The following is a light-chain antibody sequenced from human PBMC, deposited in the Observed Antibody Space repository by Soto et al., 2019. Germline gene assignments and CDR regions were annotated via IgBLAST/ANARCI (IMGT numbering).Light chain of an antibody. V-gene: IGLV2-11*01. CDR2: DVS. CDR1: SSDVGGYNY. Sequence: QSALTQPRSVSGSPGQSVTISCTGTSSDVGGYNYVSWYQQHTGKAPKLMIYDVSKRPSGVPDRFSGSKSGNTASLTISGLHAEDEADYYCCSYAGSYTFDVFGTGTKLTVL. J-gene: IGLJ1*01. CDR3: CSYAGSYTFDV.